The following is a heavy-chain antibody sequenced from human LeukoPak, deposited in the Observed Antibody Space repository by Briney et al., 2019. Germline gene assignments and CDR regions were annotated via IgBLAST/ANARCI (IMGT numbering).Heavy chain of an antibody. CDR3: ARVAVYYGMDV. D-gene: IGHD6-19*01. V-gene: IGHV4-59*01. Sequence: SETLSLTCTVSGGSISSYYWSWIRQPPGKGLEWIGYIYYSGSPNYNPSLKSRVTISVDTSKNQFSLKLSSVTAADTAVYYCARVAVYYGMDVWGQGTTVTVSS. J-gene: IGHJ6*02. CDR1: GGSISSYY. CDR2: IYYSGSP.